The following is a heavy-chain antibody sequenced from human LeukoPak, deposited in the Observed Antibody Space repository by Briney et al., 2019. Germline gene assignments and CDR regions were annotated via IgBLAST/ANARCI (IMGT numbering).Heavy chain of an antibody. V-gene: IGHV4-39*07. CDR3: ARRGFPLYYYGSGSYPSYYFDY. CDR2: INHSGST. CDR1: GGSISSGPYY. Sequence: SETLSLTCTVSGGSISSGPYYWGWIRQPPGKGLEWIGEINHSGSTNYNPSLKSRVTISVDTSKNQFSLKLSSVTAADTAVYYCARRGFPLYYYGSGSYPSYYFDYWGQGTLVTVSS. J-gene: IGHJ4*02. D-gene: IGHD3-10*01.